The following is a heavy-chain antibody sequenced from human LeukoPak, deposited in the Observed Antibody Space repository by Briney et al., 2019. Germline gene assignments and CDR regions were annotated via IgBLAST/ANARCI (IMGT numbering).Heavy chain of an antibody. CDR3: ARSARLMKGVVEVTALDD. V-gene: IGHV3-7*01. CDR1: GFDFSTQW. J-gene: IGHJ4*02. D-gene: IGHD3-3*01. Sequence: GGSLRLSCAASGFDFSTQWMSWVRQAPGRGLEWVAIVNQGATQKYYVDSVKGRFTISRDNAENSLYLQMNSLRADDTAVYYCARSARLMKGVVEVTALDDWGQGTLVTVSS. CDR2: VNQGATQK.